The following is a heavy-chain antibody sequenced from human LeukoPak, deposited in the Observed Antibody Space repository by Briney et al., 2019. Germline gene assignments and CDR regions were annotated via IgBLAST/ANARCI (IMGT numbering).Heavy chain of an antibody. D-gene: IGHD6-19*01. CDR3: ARGEWLVPPYYYYGMDV. CDR2: IYYSGST. CDR1: GGSISSYY. V-gene: IGHV4-59*01. Sequence: SETLSLTCTVSGGSISSYYWSWIRQPPGKGLEWIGYIYYSGSTNYNPSLKSRVTISVDTSKNQFSLKLSSVTAADTAVYYCARGEWLVPPYYYYGMDVWGKGTTVTVSS. J-gene: IGHJ6*04.